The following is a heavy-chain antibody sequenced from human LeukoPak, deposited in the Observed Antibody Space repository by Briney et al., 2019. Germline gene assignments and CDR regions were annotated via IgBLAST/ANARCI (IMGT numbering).Heavy chain of an antibody. J-gene: IGHJ5*02. CDR3: ARPNSSWLRWFDP. Sequence: SETLSLTCTVSGGSISSSGYYWAWIRQPPGKGLEWIGSIYYSGSTHYNPSLKSRLTISVDTSKNQFSLKLSSVTAADTAVYYCARPNSSWLRWFDPWGQGTLVTVSS. V-gene: IGHV4-39*01. CDR2: IYYSGST. CDR1: GGSISSSGYY. D-gene: IGHD6-13*01.